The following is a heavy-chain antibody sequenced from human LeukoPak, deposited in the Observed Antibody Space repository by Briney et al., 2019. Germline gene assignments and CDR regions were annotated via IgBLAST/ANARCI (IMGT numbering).Heavy chain of an antibody. CDR1: GGSISSSSYY. J-gene: IGHJ4*02. CDR2: IYYSGST. CDR3: ARVHRSGYPFDY. Sequence: SETLSLTCTVSGGSISSSSYYWGWIRQPPGKGLEWIGSIYYSGSTYYNPSLKSRVTISVDTSKNQFSLKLSSVTAADTAVYYCARVHRSGYPFDYWGQGTLVTVSP. V-gene: IGHV4-39*07. D-gene: IGHD5-12*01.